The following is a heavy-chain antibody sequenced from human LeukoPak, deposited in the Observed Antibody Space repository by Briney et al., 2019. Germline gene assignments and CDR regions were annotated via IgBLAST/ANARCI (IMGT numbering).Heavy chain of an antibody. Sequence: SETLSLTCTVSGGSISSSSYYWGWIRQPPGKGLEWIGSIYYSGSTYYNPSLKSRVTISVDTSKNQFSLKLSSVTAADTAVYYCASGDYYYGSRSYSGFDPWGQGTLVTVSS. D-gene: IGHD3-10*01. CDR1: GGSISSSSYY. CDR2: IYYSGST. CDR3: ASGDYYYGSRSYSGFDP. J-gene: IGHJ5*02. V-gene: IGHV4-39*07.